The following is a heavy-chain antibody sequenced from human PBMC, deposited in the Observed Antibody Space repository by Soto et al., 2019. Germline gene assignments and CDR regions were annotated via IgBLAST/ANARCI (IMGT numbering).Heavy chain of an antibody. CDR3: ARGDKFYDSSGYYY. CDR1: GFTFSNYA. Sequence: PGGSLRLSCVASGFTFSNYAMHWVRQTPGKGLEWVAVISHDETNQYYADSVKGRFTISRDNSKNTLYLQMNSLRAEDTAVYYCARGDKFYDSSGYYYPGQGTMVTFSS. D-gene: IGHD3-22*01. V-gene: IGHV3-30-3*01. CDR2: ISHDETNQ. J-gene: IGHJ4*02.